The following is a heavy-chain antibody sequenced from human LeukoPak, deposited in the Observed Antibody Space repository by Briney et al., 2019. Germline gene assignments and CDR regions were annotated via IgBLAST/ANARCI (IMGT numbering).Heavy chain of an antibody. Sequence: PSETLSVTCTVSGGSISSGGYYWSWIRQHPGKGLEWIGYIYYSGSTYYNPSLKSRVTISVDTSKNQFSLKLSSVTAADTAVYYCARGEMATMFDYWGQGTLVTVSS. CDR2: IYYSGST. D-gene: IGHD5-24*01. V-gene: IGHV4-31*03. J-gene: IGHJ4*02. CDR3: ARGEMATMFDY. CDR1: GGSISSGGYY.